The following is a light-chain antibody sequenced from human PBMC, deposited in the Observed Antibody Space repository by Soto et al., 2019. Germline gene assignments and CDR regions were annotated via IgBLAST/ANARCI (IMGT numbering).Light chain of an antibody. CDR1: QGVGSK. V-gene: IGKV3-15*01. CDR2: QAS. J-gene: IGKJ1*01. Sequence: EILMTQSPATLSVSPGEGATLSCRASQGVGSKLAWYQHKPGQAPRLLILQASTRATGIPARFSGSGSGTDFTLTISRLEPEDFAVYYCQQYGSSGTFGQGTKVDI. CDR3: QQYGSSGT.